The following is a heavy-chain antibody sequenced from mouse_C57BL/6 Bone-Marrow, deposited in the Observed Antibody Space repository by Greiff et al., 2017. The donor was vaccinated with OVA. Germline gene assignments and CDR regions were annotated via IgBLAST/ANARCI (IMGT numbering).Heavy chain of an antibody. D-gene: IGHD2-4*01. CDR2: IRSKSNNYAT. CDR1: GFSFNTYA. CDR3: VRHYDYDGGAMDY. V-gene: IGHV10-1*01. Sequence: DVQLVESGGGLVQPKGSLKLSCAASGFSFNTYAMNWVRQAPGKGLEWVARIRSKSNNYATYYADSVKDRFTISRDDSESMLYLQMNNLKTEDTAMYYCVRHYDYDGGAMDYWGQGTSVTVSS. J-gene: IGHJ4*01.